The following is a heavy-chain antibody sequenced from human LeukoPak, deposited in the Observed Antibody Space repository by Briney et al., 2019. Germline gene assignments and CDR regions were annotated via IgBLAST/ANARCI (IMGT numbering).Heavy chain of an antibody. CDR3: ARGYSGYDSGVIYYYYYGMDV. D-gene: IGHD5-12*01. CDR2: INHSGST. CDR1: GGSFSGYY. Sequence: SETLSLTCAVYGGSFSGYYWSWIRQPPGKGLEWIGEINHSGSTNYNPSLRSRVTISVDTSKNQFSLKLSSVTAADTAVYYCARGYSGYDSGVIYYYYYGMDVWGQGTTVTVSS. V-gene: IGHV4-34*01. J-gene: IGHJ6*02.